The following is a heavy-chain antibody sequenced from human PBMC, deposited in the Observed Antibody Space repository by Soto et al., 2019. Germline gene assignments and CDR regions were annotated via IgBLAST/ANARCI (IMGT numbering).Heavy chain of an antibody. CDR1: GFTFSNAW. CDR2: IKSKTDGGTT. CDR3: TTDVTMVRGVPLDY. J-gene: IGHJ4*02. V-gene: IGHV3-15*01. Sequence: GGSLRLSCAASGFTFSNAWMSWVRQAPGKGLEWVGRIKSKTDGGTTDYAAPVKGRFTISRDDSKNTLYLQMNSLKTEDTAVYYCTTDVTMVRGVPLDYWGQGTLVTVSS. D-gene: IGHD3-10*01.